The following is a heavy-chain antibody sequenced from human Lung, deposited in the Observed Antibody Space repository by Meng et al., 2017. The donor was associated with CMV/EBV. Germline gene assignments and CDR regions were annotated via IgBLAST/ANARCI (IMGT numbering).Heavy chain of an antibody. V-gene: IGHV3-21*06. J-gene: IGHJ3*02. CDR3: VCRGVEMLTPNDALDI. CDR1: GFSFSDHS. Sequence: GESLKISCAASGFSFSDHSMNWVRQTPGGGLEFVATISSNSNYIYYGDSVKGRFAITRDNARSSLYLQMSSLRVEDTALYYCVCRGVEMLTPNDALDIWGQGTMVTVSS. D-gene: IGHD3-9*01. CDR2: ISSNSNYI.